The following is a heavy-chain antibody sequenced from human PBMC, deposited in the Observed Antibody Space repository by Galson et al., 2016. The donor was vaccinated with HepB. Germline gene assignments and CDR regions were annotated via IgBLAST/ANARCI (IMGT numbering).Heavy chain of an antibody. Sequence: SLRLSCAGSGITFSNYEMIWVRQAPGKGLEWITYISSSGSTKYYADSVKGRFTVSRDNVKHSLSLQLNSLRVEDTAIYYCAKAGFCNGVSCPLEYWGQGTLVTVSS. D-gene: IGHD2-8*01. J-gene: IGHJ4*02. V-gene: IGHV3-48*03. CDR2: ISSSGSTK. CDR1: GITFSNYE. CDR3: AKAGFCNGVSCPLEY.